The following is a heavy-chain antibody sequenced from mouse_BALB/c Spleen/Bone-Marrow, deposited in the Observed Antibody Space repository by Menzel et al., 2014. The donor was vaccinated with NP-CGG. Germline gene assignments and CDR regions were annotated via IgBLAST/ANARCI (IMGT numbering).Heavy chain of an antibody. Sequence: EVHLVESGGGLVKPGGSLKLSCAASGFAFSSYDMSWVRQTPEKRLEWVATISSGGSYTYYPDSVKGRFTIPGDNARNTLSMQVSSLRSRDTALYYCASHPYYGNYPAWFAYWGQGTLVTVSA. CDR2: ISSGGSYT. J-gene: IGHJ3*01. CDR1: GFAFSSYD. V-gene: IGHV5-9*02. D-gene: IGHD2-10*01. CDR3: ASHPYYGNYPAWFAY.